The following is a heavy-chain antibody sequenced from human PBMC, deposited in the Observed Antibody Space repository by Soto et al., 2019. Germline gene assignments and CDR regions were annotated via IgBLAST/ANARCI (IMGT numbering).Heavy chain of an antibody. CDR1: GFSVSTRRVA. J-gene: IGHJ4*02. Sequence: SGPTLVNPTQTLTLTCTCSGFSVSTRRVAVGWIRQPPGKALEWLALIYWDDDKRYSPSLKSRLTITKDTSKNQVVLTMTNMDPVDTATYYCAHSRVITIFGVVTTANNDYWGQGTLVTVSS. CDR3: AHSRVITIFGVVTTANNDY. CDR2: IYWDDDK. V-gene: IGHV2-5*02. D-gene: IGHD3-3*01.